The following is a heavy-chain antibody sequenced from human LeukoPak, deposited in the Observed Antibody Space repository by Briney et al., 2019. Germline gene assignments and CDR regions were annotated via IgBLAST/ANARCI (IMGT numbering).Heavy chain of an antibody. D-gene: IGHD3-22*01. J-gene: IGHJ3*02. CDR3: ARDLEDYYDSSGTGDAFDI. Sequence: SVKVSCKASGGTFSSYAISWVRQAPGHGLEWMGGIIPIFGTANYAQKFQGRVTITADKSTSTAYMELSSLRSEDTAVYYCARDLEDYYDSSGTGDAFDIWGQGTMVTVSS. CDR1: GGTFSSYA. CDR2: IIPIFGTA. V-gene: IGHV1-69*06.